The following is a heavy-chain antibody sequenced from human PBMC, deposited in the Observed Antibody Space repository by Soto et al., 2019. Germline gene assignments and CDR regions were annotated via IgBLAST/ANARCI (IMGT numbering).Heavy chain of an antibody. Sequence: EVKLVESGGGLVQPGGSLRLSCAPSGFSLSTYSMNWVRQAPGKGLEWLSYISSSTKTIFYADSVKGRFTISRDSANNSLYLQMNSLRDEDTAVYFCARGLGWRRGPFDCWGQGTLVAVSP. J-gene: IGHJ4*02. V-gene: IGHV3-48*02. CDR3: ARGLGWRRGPFDC. D-gene: IGHD2-21*01. CDR2: ISSSTKTI. CDR1: GFSLSTYS.